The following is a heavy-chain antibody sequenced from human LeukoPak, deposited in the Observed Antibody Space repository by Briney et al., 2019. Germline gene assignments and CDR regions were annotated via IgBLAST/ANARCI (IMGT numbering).Heavy chain of an antibody. D-gene: IGHD5/OR15-5a*01. Sequence: GGSLRLSCAASGFTFSSHAMHWVRQAPGKGLEWVAVIWYDGSNKYYADSVKGRFTISRDNSKNTLYLQMNSLRAEDTAVYYCAKDRASTGYYFDYWGQGTPVTVSS. J-gene: IGHJ4*02. CDR2: IWYDGSNK. V-gene: IGHV3-33*06. CDR3: AKDRASTGYYFDY. CDR1: GFTFSSHA.